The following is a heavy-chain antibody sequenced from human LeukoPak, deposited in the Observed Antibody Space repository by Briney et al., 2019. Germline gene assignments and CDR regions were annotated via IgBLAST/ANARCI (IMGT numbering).Heavy chain of an antibody. D-gene: IGHD3-3*01. CDR3: AKAGNIDFWSGYYTYYFDY. Sequence: GALRLSCAASGFTFSSYAMRWVRQAPGKGLVCGSDISGSGGSTSYAASVKGRFTNSRHNSKNTLYLQMNSLRAEDTAVYYCAKAGNIDFWSGYYTYYFDYWGQGTLVTVSS. CDR2: ISGSGGST. J-gene: IGHJ4*02. V-gene: IGHV3-23*01. CDR1: GFTFSSYA.